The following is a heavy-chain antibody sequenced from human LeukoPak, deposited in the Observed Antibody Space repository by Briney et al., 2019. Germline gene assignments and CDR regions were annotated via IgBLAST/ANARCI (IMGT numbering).Heavy chain of an antibody. D-gene: IGHD1-26*01. V-gene: IGHV3-23*01. Sequence: GGSLRLSCAASGFTFSSYAMSWVPQAPGKGLEWVSTISGSGDSTYYADSVKGRFTISRDNSKNTLYLQMNSLRAEDTAVYYCAKSPSGSYYGRYFDYWGQGTLVTVSS. J-gene: IGHJ4*02. CDR3: AKSPSGSYYGRYFDY. CDR2: ISGSGDST. CDR1: GFTFSSYA.